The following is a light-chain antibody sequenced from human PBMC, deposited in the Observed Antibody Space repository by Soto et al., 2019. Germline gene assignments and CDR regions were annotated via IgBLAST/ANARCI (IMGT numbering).Light chain of an antibody. J-gene: IGLJ1*01. Sequence: QSVLTQPASVSGSPGQSITISCTGTSSVVGSYNFVSWYRQHPGKAPKLMIYEGTKRPSGVSNRFSGSKSGYTASLTSSGLQTEDEADYYCCSYAGSSTDVCGTGTKVTVL. CDR3: CSYAGSSTDV. CDR1: SSVVGSYNF. CDR2: EGT. V-gene: IGLV2-23*01.